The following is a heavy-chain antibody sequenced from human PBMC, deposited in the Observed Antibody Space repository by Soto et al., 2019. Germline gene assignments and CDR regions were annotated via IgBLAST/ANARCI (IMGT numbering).Heavy chain of an antibody. CDR2: ISSNGGRT. J-gene: IGHJ1*01. CDR3: AKYSELTYEAYFQQ. Sequence: GGSLRLSCAASGFPFSVYAMSLVRQAPGKGLEWVSSISSNGGRTFYADSLRGRFTISRDNSKSALYLQMNNLRAEDTAIYYCAKYSELTYEAYFQQWGQGTLFTVSS. V-gene: IGHV3-23*01. CDR1: GFPFSVYA. D-gene: IGHD1-7*01.